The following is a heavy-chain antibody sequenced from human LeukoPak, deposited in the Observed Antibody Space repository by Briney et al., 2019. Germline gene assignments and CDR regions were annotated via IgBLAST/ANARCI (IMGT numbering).Heavy chain of an antibody. CDR1: GYTLTELS. D-gene: IGHD1-26*01. CDR2: LDPEDGET. V-gene: IGHV1-24*01. Sequence: GASVKVSCKVSGYTLTELSMHWVRQAPGKGLEWMGGLDPEDGETIYAQKFQGRVTMTEDTSTDTAYMELSSLRSEDTAVYYCATKIVGATDDAFDIWGQGTMVTVSS. CDR3: ATKIVGATDDAFDI. J-gene: IGHJ3*02.